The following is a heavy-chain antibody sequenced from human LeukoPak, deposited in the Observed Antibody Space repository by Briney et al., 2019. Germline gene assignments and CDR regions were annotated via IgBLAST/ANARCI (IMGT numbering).Heavy chain of an antibody. Sequence: GGSLRLSCAASGFTFSSYSMNWVRQAPGKGLEWVSYISSSSSTIHYADSVKGRFTISRDNAKNSLYLQMNSLRAEDTAVYYCAKEGSIRRIVFDYWGQGTLVTVSS. CDR3: AKEGSIRRIVFDY. CDR1: GFTFSSYS. J-gene: IGHJ4*02. V-gene: IGHV3-48*01. CDR2: ISSSSSTI. D-gene: IGHD1-26*01.